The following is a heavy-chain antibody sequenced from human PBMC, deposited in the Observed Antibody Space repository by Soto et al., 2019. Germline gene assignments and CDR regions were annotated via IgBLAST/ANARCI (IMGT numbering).Heavy chain of an antibody. CDR2: IYYSGST. Sequence: PSETLSLTCTVSGGSISSGGYYWSWIRQHPGKGLEWIGYIYYSGSTYYNPSLKSRVTISVDTSKNQFSLKLSSVTAADTAAYYCARDLSWFGESDAFDIWGQGTMVTVSS. CDR1: GGSISSGGYY. V-gene: IGHV4-31*03. D-gene: IGHD3-10*01. CDR3: ARDLSWFGESDAFDI. J-gene: IGHJ3*02.